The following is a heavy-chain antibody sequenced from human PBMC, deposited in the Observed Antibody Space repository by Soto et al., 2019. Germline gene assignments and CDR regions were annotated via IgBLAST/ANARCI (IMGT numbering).Heavy chain of an antibody. Sequence: SETLSLTCAVSGGSISSGGYSWSWIRQPPGKGLEWIGYIYHSGSTYYNPSLKSRVTISVDRSKNQFSLKLSSVTAADTAVYYCARGGYSAGTRAYYYYGMDVWGQGTTVPVSS. CDR1: GGSISSGGYS. D-gene: IGHD1-7*01. J-gene: IGHJ6*02. CDR3: ARGGYSAGTRAYYYYGMDV. V-gene: IGHV4-30-2*01. CDR2: IYHSGST.